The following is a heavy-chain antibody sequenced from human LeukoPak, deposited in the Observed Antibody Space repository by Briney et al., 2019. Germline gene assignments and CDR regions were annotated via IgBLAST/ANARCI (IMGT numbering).Heavy chain of an antibody. CDR3: ARGTYYDSSGYYGY. D-gene: IGHD3-22*01. Sequence: ASVTVSCKASGYTFTGYYMHWVRQAPGQGLEWMGWINPNSGGTNYAQKFQGRVTMTRDTSISTAYMELSRLRSDDTAVYYCARGTYYDSSGYYGYWGQGTLVTVSS. J-gene: IGHJ4*02. V-gene: IGHV1-2*02. CDR1: GYTFTGYY. CDR2: INPNSGGT.